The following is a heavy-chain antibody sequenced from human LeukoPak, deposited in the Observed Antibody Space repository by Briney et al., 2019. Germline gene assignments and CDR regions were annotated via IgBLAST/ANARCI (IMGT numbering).Heavy chain of an antibody. Sequence: PSETLSLTCTVSGDSISNYYWSWIRQPAGKGLDWIGHIYTSGNTNYNPSLKSRVTMSVDTSKNQFSLKLSSVTAADTAVYYCARLPTVPYYGMDVWGQGTTVTVSS. CDR3: ARLPTVPYYGMDV. CDR1: GDSISNYY. J-gene: IGHJ6*02. V-gene: IGHV4-4*07. D-gene: IGHD4-17*01. CDR2: IYTSGNT.